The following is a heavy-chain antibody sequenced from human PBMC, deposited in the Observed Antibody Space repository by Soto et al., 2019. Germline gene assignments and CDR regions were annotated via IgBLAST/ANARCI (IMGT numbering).Heavy chain of an antibody. J-gene: IGHJ4*02. CDR3: AKGGRQWLVTSDFNY. V-gene: IGHV3-21*01. D-gene: IGHD6-19*01. CDR2: ISSSSSYI. Sequence: GGSLRLSCAASGFTFSSYTMNWVRQAPGKGLEWVSSISSSSSYIYYADSVKGRFTISRDNAKNSLYLQTNGLRAEDTAVYYCAKGGRQWLVTSDFNYWGQGALVTVSS. CDR1: GFTFSSYT.